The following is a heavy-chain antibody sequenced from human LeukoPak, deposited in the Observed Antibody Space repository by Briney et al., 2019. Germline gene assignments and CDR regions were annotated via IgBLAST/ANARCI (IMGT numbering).Heavy chain of an antibody. CDR1: GFTFDDYG. J-gene: IGHJ2*01. CDR3: ARDRVVVATTTPPYWYFDL. D-gene: IGHD2-15*01. Sequence: GGSLRLSCAASGFTFDDYGMSWVRQAPGKGLEWVSGINWNGGRTGYADSVKGRFTVSRDNAKNSLYLHMNSLRVEDTALYYCARDRVVVATTTPPYWYFDLWGRGTLVTVSS. CDR2: INWNGGRT. V-gene: IGHV3-20*04.